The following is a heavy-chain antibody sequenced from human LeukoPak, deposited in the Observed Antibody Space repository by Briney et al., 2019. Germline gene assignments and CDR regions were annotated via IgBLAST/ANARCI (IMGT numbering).Heavy chain of an antibody. CDR3: ARVAGSGWYWFDY. D-gene: IGHD6-19*01. J-gene: IGHJ4*02. CDR1: GFTFSSYS. V-gene: IGHV3-48*04. CDR2: ISSSSSTI. Sequence: PGGSLRLSCAASGFTFSSYSMNWVRQAPWKGLEWVSYISSSSSTIYYADSVKGRFTISGDNAKNSLYLQMNSLRAEDTAVYYCARVAGSGWYWFDYWGQGTLVTVSS.